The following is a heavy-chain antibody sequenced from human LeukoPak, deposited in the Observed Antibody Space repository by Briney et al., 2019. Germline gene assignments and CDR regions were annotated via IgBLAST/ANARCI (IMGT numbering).Heavy chain of an antibody. J-gene: IGHJ4*02. D-gene: IGHD3-16*01. CDR2: IYYSGST. V-gene: IGHV4-59*01. CDR1: GGSISSYY. Sequence: KPSETLSLTCTVSGGSISSYYWSWIRQPPGKGLEWNGYIYYSGSTNYNPSLKSRVTISVDTSKNQFSLKLSSVTAADTAVYYCARGGTFPFDYWGQGTLVTVSS. CDR3: ARGGTFPFDY.